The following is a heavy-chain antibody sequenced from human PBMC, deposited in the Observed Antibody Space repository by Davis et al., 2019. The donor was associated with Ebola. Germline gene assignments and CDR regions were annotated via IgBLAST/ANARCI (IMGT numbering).Heavy chain of an antibody. CDR1: GGSISSYY. V-gene: IGHV4-59*01. J-gene: IGHJ6*03. CDR2: IYYSGST. Sequence: MPGGSLRLSCTVSGGSISSYYWSWIRQPPGKGLEWIGYIYYSGSTNYNPSLKSRVTISVDTSKNQFSLKLSSVTAADTAVYYCARMYYYDSSGYYPYYYYYMDVWGKGTTVTVSS. CDR3: ARMYYYDSSGYYPYYYYYMDV. D-gene: IGHD3-22*01.